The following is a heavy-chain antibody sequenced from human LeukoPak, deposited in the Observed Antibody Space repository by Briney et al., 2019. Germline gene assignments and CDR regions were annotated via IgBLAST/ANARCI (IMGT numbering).Heavy chain of an antibody. CDR3: AKDIREDILTGYYFDY. CDR2: ISWNSGSI. J-gene: IGHJ4*02. CDR1: GFTFDDYA. V-gene: IGHV3-9*03. D-gene: IGHD3-9*01. Sequence: PGRSLRLSCAASGFTFDDYAVHWVRQAPGKGLEWVSGISWNSGSIGYADSVKGRFTISRDNAKNSLYLQMNSLRAEDMALYYCAKDIREDILTGYYFDYWGQGTLVTVSS.